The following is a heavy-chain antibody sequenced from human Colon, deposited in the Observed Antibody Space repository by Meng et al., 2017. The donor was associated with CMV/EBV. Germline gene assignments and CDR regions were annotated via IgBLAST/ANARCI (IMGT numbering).Heavy chain of an antibody. J-gene: IGHJ6*02. Sequence: GGFLRPSCAASEITSSEYYMNWNRQAPGKRLEWVSYISSSGSTIYYADSVKGRVTISRDNAKKSLYLQMNRLRAEDTAVYYCASSPRISIFGVDRGGMDVWGQGTTVTVSS. CDR3: ASSPRISIFGVDRGGMDV. CDR1: EITSSEYY. D-gene: IGHD3-3*01. V-gene: IGHV3-11*04. CDR2: ISSSGSTI.